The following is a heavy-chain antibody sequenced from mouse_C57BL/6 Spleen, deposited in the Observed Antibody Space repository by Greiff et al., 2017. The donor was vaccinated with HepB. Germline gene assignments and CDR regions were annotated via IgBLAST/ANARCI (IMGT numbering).Heavy chain of an antibody. CDR1: GFTFSDYY. CDR3: AREGPYYGSSPYYFDY. J-gene: IGHJ2*01. Sequence: EVQLVESEGGLVQPGSSMKLSCTASGFTFSDYYMAWVRQVPEKGLEWVANINYDGSSTYYLDSLKSRFIISRDNAKNILYLQMSSLKSEDTATYYCAREGPYYGSSPYYFDYWGQGTTLTVSS. V-gene: IGHV5-16*01. CDR2: INYDGSST. D-gene: IGHD1-1*01.